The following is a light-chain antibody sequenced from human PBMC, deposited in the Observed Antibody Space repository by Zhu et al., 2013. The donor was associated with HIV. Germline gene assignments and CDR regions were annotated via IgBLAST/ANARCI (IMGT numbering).Light chain of an antibody. Sequence: EIVMTQSPATLSVSPGERAALSCRASQSVGSNLAWYQQKPGQAPRLLIYGASTRATGIPARFSGSGSGTEFTLTISSLQSEDFAVYYCQQYNNWPETFGRGTKVEIK. CDR2: GAS. J-gene: IGKJ1*01. V-gene: IGKV3-15*01. CDR3: QQYNNWPET. CDR1: QSVGSN.